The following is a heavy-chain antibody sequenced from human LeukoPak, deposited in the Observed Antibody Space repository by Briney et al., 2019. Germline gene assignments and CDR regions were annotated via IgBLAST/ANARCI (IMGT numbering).Heavy chain of an antibody. J-gene: IGHJ4*02. CDR2: IRSKANSYAT. D-gene: IGHD6-19*01. V-gene: IGHV3-73*01. CDR1: GFTFSGSA. Sequence: GGSLRLSCAASGFTFSGSAMHWVRQASGKGLEWVGRIRSKANSYATAYAASVKGRFTISRDDSKNTAYLQMDSLKTEDTAVYYCTTYSSGWYIAYWGQGTLVTVSS. CDR3: TTYSSGWYIAY.